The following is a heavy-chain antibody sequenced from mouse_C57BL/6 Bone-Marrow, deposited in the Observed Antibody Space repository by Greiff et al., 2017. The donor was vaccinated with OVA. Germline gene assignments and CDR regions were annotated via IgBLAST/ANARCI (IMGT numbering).Heavy chain of an antibody. J-gene: IGHJ1*03. CDR1: GFTFSDYG. D-gene: IGHD2-4*01. CDR3: ARGGIYYDPYFDV. V-gene: IGHV5-17*01. Sequence: DVKLQESGGGLVKPGGSLKLSCAASGFTFSDYGMHWVRQAPEKGLEWVAYISSGSSTIYYADTVKGRFTISRDNAKNTLFLQMTSLRSEDTAMYYCARGGIYYDPYFDVWGTGTTVTVSS. CDR2: ISSGSSTI.